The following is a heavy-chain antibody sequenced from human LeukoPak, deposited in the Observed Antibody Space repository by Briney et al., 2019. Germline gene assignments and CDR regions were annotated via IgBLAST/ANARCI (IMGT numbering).Heavy chain of an antibody. V-gene: IGHV4-61*09. J-gene: IGHJ6*03. CDR1: GGSISSGSYD. Sequence: SETLSLTCTVSGGSISSGSYDWYWIRQPAGKGLEWIGHIYTSGSSNYSPSLKSRVTISVDTSKNQFSLKLTSVTAADTAVYYCARGGGISHYYYYMDVWGKGTTVTISS. CDR3: ARGGGISHYYYYMDV. D-gene: IGHD6-13*01. CDR2: IYTSGSS.